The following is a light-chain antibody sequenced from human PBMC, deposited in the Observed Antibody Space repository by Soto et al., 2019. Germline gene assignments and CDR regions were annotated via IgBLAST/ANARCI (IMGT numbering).Light chain of an antibody. V-gene: IGKV3-20*01. Sequence: EIVLTQSPATLSLSPGERAALSCRASQNVGSAYLAWYQQKSGQAPRLLIYGTSGRAAGVPDRFSGSGSVTDFTLTINRLDPEDFAVYYCQHYGTSPWTFGQGTKVEIK. J-gene: IGKJ1*01. CDR1: QNVGSAY. CDR2: GTS. CDR3: QHYGTSPWT.